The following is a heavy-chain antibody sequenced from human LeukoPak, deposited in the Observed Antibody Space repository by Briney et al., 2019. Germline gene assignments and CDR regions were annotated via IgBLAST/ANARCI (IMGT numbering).Heavy chain of an antibody. V-gene: IGHV3-30*14. CDR1: GFSFSTYA. CDR3: ARALRGNSWYSAY. Sequence: GGSLRLSCAASGFSFSTYAMQWVRQPPGKGLEWVALISVDGDDKIYADSVKGRFTTSRDNSKNTLYLQVDSLRDDDTAVYYCARALRGNSWYSAYWGQGALVTVSS. J-gene: IGHJ4*02. D-gene: IGHD6-13*01. CDR2: ISVDGDDK.